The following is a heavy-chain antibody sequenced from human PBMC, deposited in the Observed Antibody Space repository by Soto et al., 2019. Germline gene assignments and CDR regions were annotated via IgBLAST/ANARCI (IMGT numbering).Heavy chain of an antibody. CDR1: IGSISSYY. D-gene: IGHD4-17*01. CDR3: ARQYGDYVRGAFDI. J-gene: IGHJ3*02. Sequence: QVQLRASGPGLVKPSETLSLTCTVSIGSISSYYWSWIRQPPGKGLEWIGYIYYSGSTNYNPSLKSRVXXAVDTSKNQFSLKLNSVTAADTAVYYCARQYGDYVRGAFDIWGQGTMVTVSS. V-gene: IGHV4-59*01. CDR2: IYYSGST.